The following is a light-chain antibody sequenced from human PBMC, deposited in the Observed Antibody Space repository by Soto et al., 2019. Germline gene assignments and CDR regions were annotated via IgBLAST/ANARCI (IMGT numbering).Light chain of an antibody. CDR2: GAS. CDR1: QSVSSN. Sequence: EIVMTQSPATLSVSPGERATLSCRASQSVSSNLAWYQQKPGQAPSLLIYGASTRATGTPARFSGSGSGKEFTLTISSLQSEDIATYYCQQYENLPTFGQGTRLEIK. V-gene: IGKV3-15*01. CDR3: QQYENLPT. J-gene: IGKJ5*01.